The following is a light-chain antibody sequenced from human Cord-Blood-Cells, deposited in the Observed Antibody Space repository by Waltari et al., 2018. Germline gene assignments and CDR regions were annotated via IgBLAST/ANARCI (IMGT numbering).Light chain of an antibody. Sequence: ELVLTQSPATLSLSPGERATLSCRASQSVSSYLAWYQQKPGQAPRLLIYDASNRATGIPARFSGSGSRTDFTLTISSLEPEDFAVYYCQQRSNWPLTFGGGTKVEIK. CDR2: DAS. V-gene: IGKV3-11*01. CDR1: QSVSSY. CDR3: QQRSNWPLT. J-gene: IGKJ4*01.